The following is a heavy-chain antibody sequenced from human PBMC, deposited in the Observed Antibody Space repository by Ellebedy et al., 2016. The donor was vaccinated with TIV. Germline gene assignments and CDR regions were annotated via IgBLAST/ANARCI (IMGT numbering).Heavy chain of an antibody. J-gene: IGHJ3*02. Sequence: GESLKISCAASGFTFSSYAMTWVRQAPGKGLEWVSSISGGGGSTYYADSVKGRFTISRDNSNNTLFLQMNSLRAEDTAVYYCARDFYYGLGSMWNAFDMWGQGTIVTVSS. V-gene: IGHV3-23*01. D-gene: IGHD3-10*01. CDR1: GFTFSSYA. CDR3: ARDFYYGLGSMWNAFDM. CDR2: ISGGGGST.